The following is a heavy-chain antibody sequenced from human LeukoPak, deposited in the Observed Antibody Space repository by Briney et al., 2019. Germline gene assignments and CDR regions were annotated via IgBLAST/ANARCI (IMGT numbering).Heavy chain of an antibody. CDR1: GFTFRKYR. CDR3: ARDPVVVVPAATPGGSSRSYYKGLDV. D-gene: IGHD2-2*01. V-gene: IGHV3-21*06. CDR2: ISSSSNYI. Sequence: PGGSLRLSCAASGFTFRKYRMHWVRQTPGKGLEWVASISSSSNYIFYGDSVRGRFTLSRDNANNSLSLHINSLSADDTGVYYCARDPVVVVPAATPGGSSRSYYKGLDVWGQGTTVTVSS. J-gene: IGHJ6*02.